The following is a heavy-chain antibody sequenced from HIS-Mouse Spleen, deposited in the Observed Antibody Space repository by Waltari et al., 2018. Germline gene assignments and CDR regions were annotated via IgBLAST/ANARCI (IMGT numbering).Heavy chain of an antibody. V-gene: IGHV3-30*18. J-gene: IGHJ4*02. Sequence: QVQLVESGGGVVQPGRSLRLSCAASGFTFSSYGMHWVRQAPGKGLEGVAGKSYDGRNKYYADSVKGRFTISRDNSKNTLYLQMNSLRAEDTAVYYCAKASSGWLDYWGQGTLVTVSS. CDR3: AKASSGWLDY. CDR1: GFTFSSYG. CDR2: KSYDGRNK. D-gene: IGHD6-19*01.